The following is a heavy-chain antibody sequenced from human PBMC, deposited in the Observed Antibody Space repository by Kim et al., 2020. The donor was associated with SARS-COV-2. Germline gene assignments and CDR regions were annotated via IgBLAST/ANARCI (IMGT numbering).Heavy chain of an antibody. CDR1: GFDFNSFA. D-gene: IGHD6-19*01. J-gene: IGHJ4*02. V-gene: IGHV3-30*18. CDR2: ISHDGRKT. CDR3: VKDRHYMGGWYGNFDY. Sequence: GGSLRLSCEASGFDFNSFAIHWVRQPPGRGLEWVASISHDGRKTYYGDSVKGRFTISRDNSKNTQFLQMNSLRGEDSAVYFCVKDRHYMGGWYGNFDYWGQGTLVSVFS.